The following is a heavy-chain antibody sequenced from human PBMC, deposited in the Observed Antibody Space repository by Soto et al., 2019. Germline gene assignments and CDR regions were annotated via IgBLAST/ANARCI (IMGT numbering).Heavy chain of an antibody. V-gene: IGHV4-61*01. CDR3: AREDSSGYEPGVDY. CDR1: GGSVSSGSYY. J-gene: IGHJ4*02. D-gene: IGHD3-22*01. CDR2: IYYSGST. Sequence: QVQLQESGPGLVKPSETLSLTCTVSGGSVSSGSYYWSWIRQPPGKGLEWIGYIYYSGSTNYNPSLKSRVTTSVDTSKNQFSLKLSSVTAADTAVYYCAREDSSGYEPGVDYWGQGTLVTVSS.